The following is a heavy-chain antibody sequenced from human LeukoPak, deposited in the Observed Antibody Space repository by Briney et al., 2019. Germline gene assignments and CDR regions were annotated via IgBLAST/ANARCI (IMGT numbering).Heavy chain of an antibody. CDR3: ARGYYYDPPGY. Sequence: GGSLRLSCAASGFTVSSNYMSWVRQAPGKGLEWVSVIYSGGSTYYADSVKGRFTISRDNSKNTLYLQMNSLRAEDTAVYYCARGYYYDPPGYWGQGTLVTVSS. CDR2: IYSGGST. V-gene: IGHV3-66*01. J-gene: IGHJ4*02. CDR1: GFTVSSNY. D-gene: IGHD3-22*01.